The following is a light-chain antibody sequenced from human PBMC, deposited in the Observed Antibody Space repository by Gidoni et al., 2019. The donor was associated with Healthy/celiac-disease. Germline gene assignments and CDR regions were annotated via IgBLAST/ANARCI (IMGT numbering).Light chain of an antibody. CDR1: QSVSSN. Sequence: ELVMTQSPATLSVSPGERATLSCRASQSVSSNLAWYQQKPGQAPRLLIYGASTRATGLPARFSGSGSGTEFTLTISSLQSEDFAVYYCQQYNNWPPSTFGQGTKLEIK. CDR2: GAS. CDR3: QQYNNWPPST. J-gene: IGKJ2*01. V-gene: IGKV3-15*01.